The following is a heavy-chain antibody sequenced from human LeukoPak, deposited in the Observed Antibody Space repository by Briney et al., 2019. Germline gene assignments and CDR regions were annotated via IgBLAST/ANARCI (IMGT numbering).Heavy chain of an antibody. Sequence: PGGSLRLSCAASGFTFSSYGMHWVRQAPGKGLEWVAFIRYDGSNKYYADSVKGRFTISRDNSKNTLYLQMNSLRAEDTAVYYCARDGKTYYDFWSGYPRGYFDYWGQGTLVTVSS. J-gene: IGHJ4*02. V-gene: IGHV3-30*02. CDR1: GFTFSSYG. D-gene: IGHD3-3*01. CDR3: ARDGKTYYDFWSGYPRGYFDY. CDR2: IRYDGSNK.